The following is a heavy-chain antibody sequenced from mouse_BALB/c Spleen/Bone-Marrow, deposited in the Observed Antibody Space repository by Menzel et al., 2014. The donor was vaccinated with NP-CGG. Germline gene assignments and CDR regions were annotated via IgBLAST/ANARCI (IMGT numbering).Heavy chain of an antibody. CDR2: INHTNGRS. CDR3: TRLGDCYGAMDY. J-gene: IGHJ4*01. D-gene: IGHD1-1*01. CDR1: GYTFTNYW. Sequence: QVKLKESGAELVKPGASVKLSCEASGYTFTNYWMHWVNQRPGKGLEWIGEINHTNGRSNYNEKFKSKATLTVDKSSSTAYMQLSSLTSEDSAGYCCTRLGDCYGAMDYWGQGTSVTVSS. V-gene: IGHV1S81*02.